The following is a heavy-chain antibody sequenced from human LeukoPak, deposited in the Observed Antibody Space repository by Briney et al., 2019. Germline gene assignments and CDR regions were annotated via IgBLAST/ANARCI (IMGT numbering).Heavy chain of an antibody. CDR2: IQRKTDGGTT. Sequence: GSVRLSCAASGFTFSNAWMNWIRQAPGKGLEWVGRIQRKTDGGTTEYAAPVKGRFTISRDDSKNTVYLQMNTLTTEDTGVYYCTNANVPPSWGQGTLVTVAS. V-gene: IGHV3-15*01. J-gene: IGHJ4*02. CDR1: GFTFSNAW. CDR3: TNANVPPS.